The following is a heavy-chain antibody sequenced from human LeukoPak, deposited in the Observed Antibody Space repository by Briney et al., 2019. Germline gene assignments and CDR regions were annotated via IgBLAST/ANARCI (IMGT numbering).Heavy chain of an antibody. V-gene: IGHV1-46*01. CDR3: ARRSRDFWSGYYDY. Sequence: ASVKVSCKASGYTFTRHYMNWVRQAPGQGLEWMGKINPSSGGTGYAQKFQGRVTITTDESTSTAYMELSSLRSEDTAVYYCARRSRDFWSGYYDYWGQGTLVTVSS. D-gene: IGHD3-3*01. CDR1: GYTFTRHY. CDR2: INPSSGGT. J-gene: IGHJ4*02.